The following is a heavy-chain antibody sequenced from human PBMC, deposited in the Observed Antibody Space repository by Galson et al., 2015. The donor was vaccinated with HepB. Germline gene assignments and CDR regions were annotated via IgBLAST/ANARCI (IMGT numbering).Heavy chain of an antibody. V-gene: IGHV1-18*01. D-gene: IGHD2-15*01. CDR3: ARRALVLGVGATQNNWFDP. J-gene: IGHJ5*02. CDR1: GYTFSSYS. Sequence: SVKVSCKASGYTFSSYSITWVRQAPGQGLEWMGWINTYNRDTKYAQKFQGRVTMTADTSTSTAYMEVRSLRSDDTAVYFCARRALVLGVGATQNNWFDPWGQGTLVTVSS. CDR2: INTYNRDT.